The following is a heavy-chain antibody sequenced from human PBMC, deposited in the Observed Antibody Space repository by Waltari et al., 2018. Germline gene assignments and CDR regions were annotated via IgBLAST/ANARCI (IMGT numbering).Heavy chain of an antibody. J-gene: IGHJ4*02. V-gene: IGHV3-7*01. D-gene: IGHD3-22*01. CDR2: IKQDGSEK. CDR1: GFTFSSYW. Sequence: EVQLVESGGGLVQPGGSLRLSCAASGFTFSSYWMSWVRQAPGKGLEWVANIKQDGSEKYYVDSVKGRFTISRDNAKNSLYLQMNSLRAEDTAVYYCARDSGSNYYDSSGYPHYFDYWGQGTLVTVSS. CDR3: ARDSGSNYYDSSGYPHYFDY.